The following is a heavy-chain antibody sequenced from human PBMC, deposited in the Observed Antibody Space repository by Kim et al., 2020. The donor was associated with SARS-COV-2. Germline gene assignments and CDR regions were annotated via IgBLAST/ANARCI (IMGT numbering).Heavy chain of an antibody. V-gene: IGHV3-33*01. CDR3: AGDLWDSRLSRHVKWFDP. D-gene: IGHD3-22*01. J-gene: IGHJ5*02. CDR1: GFTFSDYS. CDR2: IWNGGTNK. Sequence: GGSLRLSCAASGFTFSDYSMHWVRQAPGKGLEWVALIWNGGTNKYYEDSVKGRFTISRDNSKNTLYLQMNSLRVEDTALYYCAGDLWDSRLSRHVKWFDPWGQGTLVTVSA.